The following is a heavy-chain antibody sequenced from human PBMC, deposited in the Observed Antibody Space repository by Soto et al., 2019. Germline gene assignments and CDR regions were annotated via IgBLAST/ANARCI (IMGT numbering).Heavy chain of an antibody. CDR3: ARGRNTPNYWYYGMDV. V-gene: IGHV3-48*02. CDR2: ISSSSSTI. CDR1: GFTFSSYS. Sequence: EVQLVESGGGLVQPGGSLRLSCAASGFTFSSYSMNWVRQAPGKGLEWVSYISSSSSTIYYADSVKGRFTISRDNGKKSLFLKMNSVRDDDTAVYYCARGRNTPNYWYYGMDVWGQGTTVTVSS. J-gene: IGHJ6*02.